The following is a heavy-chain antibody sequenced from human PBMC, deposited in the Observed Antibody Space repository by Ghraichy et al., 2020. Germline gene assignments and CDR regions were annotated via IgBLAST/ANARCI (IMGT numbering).Heavy chain of an antibody. D-gene: IGHD1-1*01. CDR1: GGSISSGGYY. CDR3: ARVKPWNDLGCAFDI. J-gene: IGHJ3*02. Sequence: SETLSLTCTVSGGSISSGGYYWSWIRQHPGKGLEWIGYIYYSGSTYYNPSLKSRVTISVDTSKNQFSLKLSSVTAADTAVYYCARVKPWNDLGCAFDIWGQGTMVTVSS. CDR2: IYYSGST. V-gene: IGHV4-31*03.